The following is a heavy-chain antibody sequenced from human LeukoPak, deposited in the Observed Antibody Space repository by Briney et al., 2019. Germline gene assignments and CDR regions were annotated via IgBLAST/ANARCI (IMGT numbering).Heavy chain of an antibody. D-gene: IGHD4-17*01. J-gene: IGHJ4*02. CDR3: TRGRIGDYYFDY. CDR1: GFTFSSYA. CDR2: IKSKTDDGTT. Sequence: GGSLRLSCAASGFTFSSYAMSWVRQAPGKGLEWVGRIKSKTDDGTTDYAAPVKGRFTISRDDSKNTLYLQMNSLKTEDTAVYYCTRGRIGDYYFDYWGQGTLVTVSS. V-gene: IGHV3-15*01.